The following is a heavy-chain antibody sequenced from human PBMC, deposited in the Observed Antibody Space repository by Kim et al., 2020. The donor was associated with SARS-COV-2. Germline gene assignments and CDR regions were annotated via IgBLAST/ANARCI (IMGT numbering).Heavy chain of an antibody. CDR3: SREPGIAFAP. Sequence: GGSLRLSCAASGFTFSDYYMNWVRQAPGKGLEWVGRIKNTARSYTAVYAASVTGRFTMSRDDSKDSLSLQMNSLKTEETAVYFCSREPGIAFAPWGHG. J-gene: IGHJ5*02. V-gene: IGHV3-72*01. CDR1: GFTFSDYY. CDR2: IKNTARSYTA. D-gene: IGHD2-21*01.